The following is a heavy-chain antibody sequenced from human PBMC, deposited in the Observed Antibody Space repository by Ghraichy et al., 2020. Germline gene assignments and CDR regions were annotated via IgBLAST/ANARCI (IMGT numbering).Heavy chain of an antibody. J-gene: IGHJ6*02. CDR2: IYYSGST. D-gene: IGHD2-8*01. CDR1: GGSISSSSYY. Sequence: SETLSLTCTVSGGSISSSSYYWGWIRQPPGKGLEWIGSIYYSGSTYYNPSLKSRVTISVDTSKNQFSLKLSSVTAADTAVYYCARHPGCGCTNGVCRAHTDCGYGMDVWGQGTTVTVSS. V-gene: IGHV4-39*01. CDR3: ARHPGCGCTNGVCRAHTDCGYGMDV.